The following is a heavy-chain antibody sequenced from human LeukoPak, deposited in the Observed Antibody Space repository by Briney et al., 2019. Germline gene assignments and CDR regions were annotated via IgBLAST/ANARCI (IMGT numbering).Heavy chain of an antibody. CDR3: AKDYSTTYFRGADY. J-gene: IGHJ4*02. D-gene: IGHD1-26*01. CDR2: INPKSGGT. Sequence: GSVKVSCKASGYHFTDYYIHWVRLAPGQGLEWMGWINPKSGGTHYAQKFQGRVSMTRDNSKNTLYLQMNSLRAEDTAVYYCAKDYSTTYFRGADYWGQGTLVTVSS. V-gene: IGHV1-2*02. CDR1: GYHFTDYY.